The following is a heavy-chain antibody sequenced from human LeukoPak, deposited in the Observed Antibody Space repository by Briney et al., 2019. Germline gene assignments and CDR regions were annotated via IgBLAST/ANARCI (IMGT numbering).Heavy chain of an antibody. D-gene: IGHD5-12*01. CDR2: INPSGGST. CDR3: ARDPIDIVATIFDY. Sequence: ASVKVSCKASGYTFTSYYMHWVRQAPGLGLEWMGIINPSGGSTSYAQKFQGRVTMTRDTSTSSVYMELSSLRSEDTAAYYCARDPIDIVATIFDYWGQGTLVTVSS. J-gene: IGHJ4*02. V-gene: IGHV1-46*01. CDR1: GYTFTSYY.